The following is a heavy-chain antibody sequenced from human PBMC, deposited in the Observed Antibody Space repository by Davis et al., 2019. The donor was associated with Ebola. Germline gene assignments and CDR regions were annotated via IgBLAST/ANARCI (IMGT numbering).Heavy chain of an antibody. Sequence: SETLSLTCTVSAGSISSYYWSWIRQPPGKGLEWTGYIYYSGSTNYNPSLKSRVTISVDTSKNQFSLKLSSVTAADTAVYYCAGSELLWFGELLWAPFYYGMDVWGKGTTVTVSS. J-gene: IGHJ6*04. CDR3: AGSELLWFGELLWAPFYYGMDV. CDR1: AGSISSYY. D-gene: IGHD3-10*01. V-gene: IGHV4-59*01. CDR2: IYYSGST.